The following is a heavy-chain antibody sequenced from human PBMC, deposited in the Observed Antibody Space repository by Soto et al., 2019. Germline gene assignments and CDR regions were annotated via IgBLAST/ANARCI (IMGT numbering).Heavy chain of an antibody. D-gene: IGHD3-10*01. CDR3: AKEALLWFGEFLNWFDP. V-gene: IGHV3-23*01. CDR2: ISGSGGST. J-gene: IGHJ5*02. CDR1: GFTVSSNY. Sequence: PGGSLRLSCAASGFTVSSNYMSWVRQAPGKGLEWVSAISGSGGSTYYADSVKGRFTISRDNSKNTLYLQMNSLRAEDTAVYYCAKEALLWFGEFLNWFDPWGQGTLVTVSS.